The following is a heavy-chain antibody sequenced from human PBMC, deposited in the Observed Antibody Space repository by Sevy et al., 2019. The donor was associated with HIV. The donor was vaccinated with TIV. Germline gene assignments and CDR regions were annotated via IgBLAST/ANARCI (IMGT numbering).Heavy chain of an antibody. CDR2: ISGSGGST. D-gene: IGHD3-22*01. Sequence: GGSLRLSCAASGFTFSSYAMSWVRQAPGKGLEWVSAISGSGGSTYYADSVKGRFTISRDNSKNTLYLQMNSLRAEDTAVYYCAKFTMIVVVGDYLDYWGQGTLVTVSS. J-gene: IGHJ4*02. CDR1: GFTFSSYA. CDR3: AKFTMIVVVGDYLDY. V-gene: IGHV3-23*01.